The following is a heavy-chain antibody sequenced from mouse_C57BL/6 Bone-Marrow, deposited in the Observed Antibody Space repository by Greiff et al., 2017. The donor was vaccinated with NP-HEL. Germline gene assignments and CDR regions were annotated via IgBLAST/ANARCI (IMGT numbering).Heavy chain of an antibody. CDR2: ISGGGGNT. CDR1: GFTFSSYT. Sequence: DVQLVESGGGLVKPGGSLKLSCAASGFTFSSYTMSWVRQTPEKRLEWVATISGGGGNTYYPDSVKGRFTISRDNATNTLYLQLSSLRSEDTALYYCARRGLVALFAYWGQGTMVTVSA. J-gene: IGHJ3*01. D-gene: IGHD1-1*01. V-gene: IGHV5-9*01. CDR3: ARRGLVALFAY.